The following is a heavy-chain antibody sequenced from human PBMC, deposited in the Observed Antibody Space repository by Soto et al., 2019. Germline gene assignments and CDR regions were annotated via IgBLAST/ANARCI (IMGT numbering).Heavy chain of an antibody. J-gene: IGHJ2*01. CDR2: IRSSGAGT. CDR1: GFTFSSYA. V-gene: IGHV3-23*01. CDR3: AKPYCSSASCYEVYWYFDL. Sequence: EVQLLESGGGLVQPGGSLRLSCAASGFTFSSYAMSWVRQAPGKGLEWVSAIRSSGAGTYHANSVKGRFTISRDNSKNTLHLQMDSLRAEDTGIYYCAKPYCSSASCYEVYWYFDLWGRGTLVTVSS. D-gene: IGHD2-2*01.